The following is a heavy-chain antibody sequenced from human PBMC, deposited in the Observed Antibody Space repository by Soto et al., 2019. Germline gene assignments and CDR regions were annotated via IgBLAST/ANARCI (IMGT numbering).Heavy chain of an antibody. J-gene: IGHJ4*02. D-gene: IGHD1-1*01. CDR2: IYPGDSDT. CDR1: ISW. Sequence: ISWIGWVRQMPGKGLEWMGIIYPGDSDTRYRPSFQGQVTISADKSSSTAYLQWNSLQASDTAMYYCARLPGIVAPGTVFLDNWGQGTMVTVSS. V-gene: IGHV5-51*01. CDR3: ARLPGIVAPGTVFLDN.